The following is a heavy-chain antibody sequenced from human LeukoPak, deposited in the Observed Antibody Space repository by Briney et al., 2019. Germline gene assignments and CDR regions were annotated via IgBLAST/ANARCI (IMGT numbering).Heavy chain of an antibody. Sequence: SETLSLTCAVSGGSIRNDYWSWIRQPPGKGLEWIAYINYSGSTNSNPSLESRVTISVDTSKNLFSLKFTSVTAADTAVYYCARHRPGERRFDPWGQGTLVTVSS. D-gene: IGHD3-16*01. J-gene: IGHJ5*02. CDR3: ARHRPGERRFDP. V-gene: IGHV4-59*08. CDR1: GGSIRNDY. CDR2: INYSGST.